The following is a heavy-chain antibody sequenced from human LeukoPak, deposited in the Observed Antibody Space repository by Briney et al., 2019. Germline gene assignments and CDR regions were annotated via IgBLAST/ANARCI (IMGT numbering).Heavy chain of an antibody. J-gene: IGHJ6*03. D-gene: IGHD3-22*01. V-gene: IGHV4-59*01. Sequence: PSETLSLTCTVSGGSISSYYWSWIRQPPGKGLEWIGHIYYSGSTNYNPSLKGRVTISVDTSKNQFSLKLSSVTAADTAVYYCARNKVDYDSNYYMDVWGKGTTVTVSS. CDR1: GGSISSYY. CDR3: ARNKVDYDSNYYMDV. CDR2: IYYSGST.